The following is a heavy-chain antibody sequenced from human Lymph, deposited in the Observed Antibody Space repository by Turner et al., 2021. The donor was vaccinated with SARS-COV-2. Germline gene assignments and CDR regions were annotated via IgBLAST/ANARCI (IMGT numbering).Heavy chain of an antibody. CDR2: IYPGDSDT. J-gene: IGHJ4*02. V-gene: IGHV5-51*01. CDR3: ARRGWGGSLGHIDY. Sequence: VQLVQSGAEVKKPGASLKISCKGPGYSFTSYWIGWVRRLPGKGLEWMGIIYPGDSDTRHSPSCQGQVTISADKSISTAYLEWSSLKASDTAMYYCARRGWGGSLGHIDYWGQGTLVTVSS. CDR1: GYSFTSYW. D-gene: IGHD3-16*01.